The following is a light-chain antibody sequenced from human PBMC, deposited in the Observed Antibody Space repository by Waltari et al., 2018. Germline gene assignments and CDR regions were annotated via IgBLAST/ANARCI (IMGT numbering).Light chain of an antibody. Sequence: QSVLTQPPSVSGAPGQRVTISCSGGSSNIGANYDVQWYQQFPGTAPKLLINGSSNPPSGVPDRVSGSKSGTSASLDISGLQAEDEADYYCQTYDGRISAWVFGGGTKLTVL. CDR3: QTYDGRISAWV. CDR1: SSNIGANYD. CDR2: GSS. V-gene: IGLV1-40*01. J-gene: IGLJ3*02.